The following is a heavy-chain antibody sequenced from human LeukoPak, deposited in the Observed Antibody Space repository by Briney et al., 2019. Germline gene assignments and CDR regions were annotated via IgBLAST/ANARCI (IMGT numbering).Heavy chain of an antibody. J-gene: IGHJ6*03. V-gene: IGHV4-38-2*02. CDR3: ARGEGYFNYYMDV. CDR2: FYHSGST. Sequence: SETLSLTCTVSGYSITSGYYCGWIRPAPGKGREWIGNFYHSGSTYYNPSLKSRVTISIDTTKNQCSLKLSSMTAADTAMYYCARGEGYFNYYMDVWGKGTTVTVSS. CDR1: GYSITSGYY. D-gene: IGHD1-26*01.